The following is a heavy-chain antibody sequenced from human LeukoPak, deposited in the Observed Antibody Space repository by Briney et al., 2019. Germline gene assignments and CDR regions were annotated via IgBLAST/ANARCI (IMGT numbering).Heavy chain of an antibody. CDR1: GGSISSYY. V-gene: IGHV4-59*01. Sequence: SETLSLTCTVSGGSISSYYWSWIRQPPGKGLEWIGYIYYSGSTNYNPSLKSRVTISVDTSKNQFSLKLSSVTAADTAVYYCARDLGTAGWFDPWGQGTLVTVSS. CDR2: IYYSGST. J-gene: IGHJ5*02. CDR3: ARDLGTAGWFDP. D-gene: IGHD1-1*01.